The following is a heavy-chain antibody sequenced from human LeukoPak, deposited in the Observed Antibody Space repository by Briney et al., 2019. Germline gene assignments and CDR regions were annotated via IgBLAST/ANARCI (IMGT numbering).Heavy chain of an antibody. CDR2: VYYNGRT. V-gene: IGHV4-31*11. J-gene: IGHJ4*02. CDR1: GGSISSSDYY. D-gene: IGHD3-22*01. Sequence: SETLSLTCAVSGGSISSSDYYWHWIRQRTGKGLEWIGYVYYNGRTFYNPSLRSRVTLSVDTSKNQFSLALTSVTAADTAIYFCARGQYHHDTSGHDFDNWGRGTLVTVSS. CDR3: ARGQYHHDTSGHDFDN.